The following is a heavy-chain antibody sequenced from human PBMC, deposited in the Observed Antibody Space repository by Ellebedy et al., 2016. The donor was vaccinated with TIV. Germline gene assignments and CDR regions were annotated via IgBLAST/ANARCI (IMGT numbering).Heavy chain of an antibody. CDR1: GGSFIGYY. D-gene: IGHD7-27*01. CDR3: ARANWLGAYGFDL. CDR2: ISHSGST. V-gene: IGHV4-34*01. Sequence: MPSETLSLTCAVYGGSFIGYYWSWIRQPPGKGLEWIGEISHSGSTNYIPSLKSRVTVSIDTSKNQFSVKLNSVTAADTAVYYCARANWLGAYGFDLWGQGTMVTVSS. J-gene: IGHJ3*01.